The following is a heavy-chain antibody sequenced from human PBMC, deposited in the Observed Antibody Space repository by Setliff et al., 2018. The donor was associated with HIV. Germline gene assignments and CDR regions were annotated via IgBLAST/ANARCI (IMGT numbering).Heavy chain of an antibody. Sequence: ASVKVSCKASGYTFTSYAIHWMRQAPGQRLEWMGWISAYNGNTNYAQSLQGRVTMTTDTTSSTSYMELRSLRSDDTAMYYCARIRAGALLNAFDIWGQGTMVTVSS. V-gene: IGHV1-18*01. CDR2: ISAYNGNT. CDR1: GYTFTSYA. CDR3: ARIRAGALLNAFDI. J-gene: IGHJ3*02. D-gene: IGHD1-26*01.